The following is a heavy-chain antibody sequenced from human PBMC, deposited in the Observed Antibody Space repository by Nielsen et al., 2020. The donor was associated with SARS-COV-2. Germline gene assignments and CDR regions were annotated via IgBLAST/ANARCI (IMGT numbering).Heavy chain of an antibody. CDR1: SGSIRSTSHH. CDR3: GVYGWGTDY. J-gene: IGHJ4*02. V-gene: IGHV4-39*01. Sequence: GSLRLSCTVSSGSIRSTSHHWGWIRQPPGKGLEWIATITNGDTTYYNPSLRSRVAISVDTPKKQLSLKLTSVAAADTAVYYCGVYGWGTDYWGQGALVTVSS. CDR2: ITNGDTT. D-gene: IGHD3-10*01.